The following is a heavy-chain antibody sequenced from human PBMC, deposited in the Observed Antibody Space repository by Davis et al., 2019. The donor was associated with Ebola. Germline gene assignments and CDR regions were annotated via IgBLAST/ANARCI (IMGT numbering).Heavy chain of an antibody. V-gene: IGHV3-23*01. CDR3: ARVTVEQLGDYYYYGMDV. CDR1: GFTFSSYA. Sequence: GESLKISCAASGFTFSSYAMSWVRQAPGKGLEWVSAISGSGGSTYYADSVKGRFTISRDNSKNTLYLQMNSLRAEDTAVYYCARVTVEQLGDYYYYGMDVWGQGTTVTVSS. CDR2: ISGSGGST. D-gene: IGHD6-6*01. J-gene: IGHJ6*02.